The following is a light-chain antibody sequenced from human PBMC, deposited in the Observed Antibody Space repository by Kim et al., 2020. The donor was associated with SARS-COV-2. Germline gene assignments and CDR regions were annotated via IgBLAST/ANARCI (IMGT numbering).Light chain of an antibody. J-gene: IGKJ4*01. CDR2: AAS. CDR3: QQSYSTPPLT. CDR1: QSISSY. Sequence: ASVGDRVTITCRASQSISSYLNWYQQKPGKAPKLLIYAASSLQSGVPSRFSGSGSGTDFTLTISSLQPEDFATYYCQQSYSTPPLTFGGGTKVDIK. V-gene: IGKV1-39*01.